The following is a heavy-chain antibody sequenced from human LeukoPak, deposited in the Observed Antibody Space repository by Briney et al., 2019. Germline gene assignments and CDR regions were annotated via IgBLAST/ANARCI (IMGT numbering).Heavy chain of an antibody. CDR3: AREIHYDSSGNLLDAFDI. CDR1: GGSISSYY. V-gene: IGHV4-39*07. CDR2: IYYSGST. J-gene: IGHJ3*02. Sequence: SETLSLTCTVSGGSISSYYWSWIRQPPGKGLEWIGSIYYSGSTYYNPSLKSRATISVDTSKNQFSLKLSSVTAADTAVYYCAREIHYDSSGNLLDAFDIWGQGTMVTVSS. D-gene: IGHD3-22*01.